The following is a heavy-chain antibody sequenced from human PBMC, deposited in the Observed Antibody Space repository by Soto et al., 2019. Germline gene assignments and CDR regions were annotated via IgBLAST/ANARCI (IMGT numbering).Heavy chain of an antibody. J-gene: IGHJ4*02. Sequence: PGGSLRLSCEASGFTFSGFDMHWVRQPTGKGLEWVSSIGTAGDTYYAVSVKGRFTISRDNAKNSLSLQMNSLRAGDMAVYFCAKSQEIGTHFFDSWGQGTQVT. CDR2: IGTAGDT. V-gene: IGHV3-13*01. CDR1: GFTFSGFD. D-gene: IGHD6-13*01. CDR3: AKSQEIGTHFFDS.